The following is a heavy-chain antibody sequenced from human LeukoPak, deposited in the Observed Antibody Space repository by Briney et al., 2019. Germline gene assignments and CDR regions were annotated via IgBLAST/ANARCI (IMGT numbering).Heavy chain of an antibody. D-gene: IGHD3-3*01. CDR1: GGSISSRNW. Sequence: PSGTLSLTCAVSGGSISSRNWWSWVRQPPGKGLEWIGEIYHSGSTNYNPSPKSRVAISVDKSKNQFSLRLSSVTAADTAVYYCARGRIFGVVISPYNWFDPWGQGTLVTDSS. CDR2: IYHSGST. CDR3: ARGRIFGVVISPYNWFDP. J-gene: IGHJ5*02. V-gene: IGHV4-4*02.